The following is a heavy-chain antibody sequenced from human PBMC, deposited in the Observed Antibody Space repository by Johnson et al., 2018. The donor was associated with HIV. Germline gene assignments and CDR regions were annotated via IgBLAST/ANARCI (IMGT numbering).Heavy chain of an antibody. D-gene: IGHD5-18*01. CDR3: ARLPSGYSRDAFDI. CDR2: ISYDGRSK. Sequence: VQLVESGGGVVQPGRSLRLSCAASGFTFSSYAMHWVRQAPGKGLAWVAVISYDGRSKFYADSAKGRFTISRDNSKNMLSLQMNSLRAEDTALYYCARLPSGYSRDAFDIWGQGTVVTVSS. J-gene: IGHJ3*02. CDR1: GFTFSSYA. V-gene: IGHV3-30*04.